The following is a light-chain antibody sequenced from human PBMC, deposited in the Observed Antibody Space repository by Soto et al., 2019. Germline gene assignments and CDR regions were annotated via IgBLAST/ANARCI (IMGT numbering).Light chain of an antibody. CDR1: QSVSSD. CDR3: QRPKT. Sequence: EIVLTQSPATLXLSPGXXATXXXRXSQSVSSDLAWYQQKPGQAPRLLIYDASNRATGIPARFSGSGSGTDFTLTISRLEPEDFAVYYCQRPKTFGQGTKVEIK. J-gene: IGKJ1*01. CDR2: DAS. V-gene: IGKV3-11*01.